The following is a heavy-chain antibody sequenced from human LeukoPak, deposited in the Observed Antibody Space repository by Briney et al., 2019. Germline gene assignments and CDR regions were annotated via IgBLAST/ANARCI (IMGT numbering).Heavy chain of an antibody. J-gene: IGHJ4*02. D-gene: IGHD3-22*01. CDR3: AGGYCYYDSCGYGY. V-gene: IGHV4-34*01. CDR2: IDHSGST. CDR1: GGSFSGYY. Sequence: SETLSLPCAVYGGSFSGYYWSWIRQPPGKGLEWIGEIDHSGSTNYNPSLKSRVTISVDTSKNQFSLKLSSVTAADTAVYYCAGGYCYYDSCGYGYWGQATLVTVCS.